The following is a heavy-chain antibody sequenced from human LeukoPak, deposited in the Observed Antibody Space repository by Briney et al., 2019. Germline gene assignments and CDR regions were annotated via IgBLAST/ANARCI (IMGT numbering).Heavy chain of an antibody. CDR1: GFTFDDYT. V-gene: IGHV3-43*01. D-gene: IGHD3-22*01. CDR3: AKDRYDSSEGWIDY. Sequence: GGSLRLSCAASGFTFDDYTMHWVRQAPGKGLEWVSLISWDGGSTYYADSVKGRFTISRDNSKNTLYLQMNSLRGEDTAVYYCAKDRYDSSEGWIDYWGQGTLVTVSS. CDR2: ISWDGGST. J-gene: IGHJ4*02.